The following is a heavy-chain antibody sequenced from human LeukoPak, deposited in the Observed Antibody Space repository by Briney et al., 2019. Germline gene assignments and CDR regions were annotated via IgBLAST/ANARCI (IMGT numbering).Heavy chain of an antibody. J-gene: IGHJ6*02. V-gene: IGHV1-8*01. D-gene: IGHD2-2*01. CDR3: ATSPNQLLVDYGMDV. CDR2: MNPNSGNT. CDR1: GYTFTSYD. Sequence: GASVKVSCKASGYTFTSYDINWVRQATGQGLEWMGWMNPNSGNTGYAQKFQGRVTMTRNTSISTAYMELSSLRSKDTAVYYSATSPNQLLVDYGMDVWGQGTTVTVSS.